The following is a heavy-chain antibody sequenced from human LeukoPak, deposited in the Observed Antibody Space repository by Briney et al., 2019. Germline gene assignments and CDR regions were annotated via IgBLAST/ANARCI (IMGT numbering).Heavy chain of an antibody. J-gene: IGHJ5*02. CDR3: STIEDNWFDP. D-gene: IGHD5/OR15-5a*01. Sequence: GGSLRLSCAASGFTFSSYSMNWVRQAPGKGLEWVSYISSSGSTIYYADSVKGRFTISRDNAKNSLYLQMNSLRAEDTAVYYCSTIEDNWFDPWGQGTLVTVSS. V-gene: IGHV3-48*01. CDR2: ISSSGSTI. CDR1: GFTFSSYS.